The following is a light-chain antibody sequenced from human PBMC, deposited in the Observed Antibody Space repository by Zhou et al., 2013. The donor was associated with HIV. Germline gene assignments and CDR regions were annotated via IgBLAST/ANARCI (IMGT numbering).Light chain of an antibody. V-gene: IGKV1-5*03. CDR1: QSISSY. Sequence: DIQMTQSPSSLSASVGDRVTITCRASQSISSYLNWYQQKPGKAPDLLIYKASTLESGVPSRFSGSGSGTEFTLTISSLQPDDFATYYCQQYNNYPTFGQGPKVE. CDR2: KAS. J-gene: IGKJ1*01. CDR3: QQYNNYPT.